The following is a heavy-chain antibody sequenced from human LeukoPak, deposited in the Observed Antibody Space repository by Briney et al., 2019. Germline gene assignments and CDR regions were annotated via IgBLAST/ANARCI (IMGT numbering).Heavy chain of an antibody. D-gene: IGHD4-17*01. CDR1: GGSFSRYY. V-gene: IGHV4-34*01. J-gene: IGHJ4*02. CDR2: INHSGSA. Sequence: ASETLSLTCAVYGGSFSRYYWTWIRQPPGKGLEWIGEINHSGSANYNPSLKSRVTISVDASKSQFSLKLSSVTAADTAVYYCASSITVTYFDYWGQGTLVTVSS. CDR3: ASSITVTYFDY.